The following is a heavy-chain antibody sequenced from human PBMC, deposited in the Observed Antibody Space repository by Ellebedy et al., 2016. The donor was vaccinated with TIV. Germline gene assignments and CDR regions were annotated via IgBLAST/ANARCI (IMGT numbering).Heavy chain of an antibody. J-gene: IGHJ4*02. D-gene: IGHD6-13*01. Sequence: MPSETLSLTCTVSGGSISSSSYYWGWIRQPPGKGLEWIGSIYYSGSTYYNPSLKSRVTISVDTSKNQFSLKLSSVTAADTAVYYCARRDGPQLVSAGFDYWGQGTLVTVSS. V-gene: IGHV4-39*01. CDR2: IYYSGST. CDR3: ARRDGPQLVSAGFDY. CDR1: GGSISSSSYY.